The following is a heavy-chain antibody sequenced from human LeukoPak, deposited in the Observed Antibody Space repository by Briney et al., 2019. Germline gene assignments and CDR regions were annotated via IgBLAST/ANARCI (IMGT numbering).Heavy chain of an antibody. Sequence: GGSLRVSCAASGCTFSTYGMSWVRQAPGKGLEWVSAISGSGGSTYYADSVKGRFTISRDNSKNTLYLQMNSLRAEDTAVYYCAGRGSGSYFDYWGQGTLVTVSS. CDR3: AGRGSGSYFDY. V-gene: IGHV3-23*01. D-gene: IGHD3-10*01. CDR1: GCTFSTYG. J-gene: IGHJ4*02. CDR2: ISGSGGST.